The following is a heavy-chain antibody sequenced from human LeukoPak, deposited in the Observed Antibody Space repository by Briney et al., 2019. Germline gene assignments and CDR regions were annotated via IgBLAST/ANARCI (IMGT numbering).Heavy chain of an antibody. CDR1: GFTFDDHT. CDR3: AKSDHRGDGFNYDY. J-gene: IGHJ4*02. CDR2: ISWDGGVT. V-gene: IGHV3-43*01. D-gene: IGHD5-24*01. Sequence: PGGSLRLSCAASGFTFDDHTMHWVRQAPGKGLEWVSLISWDGGVTEYAGSVKGRFTISRDNTKKSLYLQMNSLRTEDTALYYCAKSDHRGDGFNYDYWGQGTLVTVSS.